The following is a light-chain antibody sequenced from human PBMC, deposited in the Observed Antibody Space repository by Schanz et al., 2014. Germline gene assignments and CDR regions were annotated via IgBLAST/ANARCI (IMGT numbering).Light chain of an antibody. V-gene: IGLV1-51*01. J-gene: IGLJ3*02. CDR1: SSEIGDNY. Sequence: QSVLTQPPSVSAAPGQKVTISCSGSSSEIGDNYVSWYQHIPGTAPKVLIYDNHYRPSGIPDRFSGSKSGTSATLDITGLQTGDEADYYCGTRDSSLNAWVFGGGTKVTVL. CDR2: DNH. CDR3: GTRDSSLNAWV.